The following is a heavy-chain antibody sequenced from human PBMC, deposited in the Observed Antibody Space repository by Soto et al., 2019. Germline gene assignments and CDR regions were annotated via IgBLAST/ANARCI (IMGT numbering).Heavy chain of an antibody. V-gene: IGHV1-2*02. CDR3: ARDLRVVVVAARTTFDY. CDR1: GYIFSANY. Sequence: GASVKVSCKASGYIFSANYIHCVRQAPGQGLEWLGWINPNSGGTNYAQKFQGRVTMTTDTSTSTAYMELRSLRSDDTAVYYCARDLRVVVVAARTTFDYWGQGSLVTVSS. J-gene: IGHJ4*02. D-gene: IGHD2-15*01. CDR2: INPNSGGT.